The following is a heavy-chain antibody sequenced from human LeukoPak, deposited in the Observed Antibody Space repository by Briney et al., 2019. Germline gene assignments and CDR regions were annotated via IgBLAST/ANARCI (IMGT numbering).Heavy chain of an antibody. D-gene: IGHD2-15*01. CDR2: TYHSGST. CDR3: ARDRSCSGGSCYGPPDY. V-gene: IGHV4-34*01. Sequence: PSETLSLTCAVYGGSFSGYYWSWIRQPPGKGLEWIGSTYHSGSTNYNPSLKSRVTISVDTSKNQFSLKLNSVTAADTAVYYCARDRSCSGGSCYGPPDYWGQGTLVTVSS. CDR1: GGSFSGYY. J-gene: IGHJ4*02.